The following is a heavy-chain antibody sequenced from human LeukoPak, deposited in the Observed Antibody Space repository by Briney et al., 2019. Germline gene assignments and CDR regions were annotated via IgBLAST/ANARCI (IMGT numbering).Heavy chain of an antibody. V-gene: IGHV4-4*07. D-gene: IGHD2-15*01. Sequence: PSETLSLTCTIFGDSISNFYWSWIRQPAGKGLEWIGRIYTTGRTNCNPSLKSRVTMSVDTTKNQFSLKLSSVTAADTAVYYCARVNILNYYYYTDIWGNGTTVTVSS. CDR1: GDSISNFY. CDR2: IYTTGRT. J-gene: IGHJ6*03. CDR3: ARVNILNYYYYTDI.